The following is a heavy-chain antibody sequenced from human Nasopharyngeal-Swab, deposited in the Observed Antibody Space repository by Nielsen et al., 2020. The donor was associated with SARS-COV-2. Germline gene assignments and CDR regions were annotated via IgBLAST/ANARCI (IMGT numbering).Heavy chain of an antibody. CDR2: ISYDGSNK. Sequence: GGSLRLPCAASGFTFSSYAMHWVRQAPGKGLEWVAVISYDGSNKYYADSVKGRFTISRDNSKNTLYLQMNSLRAEDTAVYYCARGETRRDGYKNLYYYYYGMDVWGQGTTVTVSS. CDR1: GFTFSSYA. V-gene: IGHV3-30*04. J-gene: IGHJ6*02. D-gene: IGHD5-24*01. CDR3: ARGETRRDGYKNLYYYYYGMDV.